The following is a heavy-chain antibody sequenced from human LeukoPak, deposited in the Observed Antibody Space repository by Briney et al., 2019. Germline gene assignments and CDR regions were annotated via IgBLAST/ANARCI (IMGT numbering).Heavy chain of an antibody. CDR1: GYTFTGYY. V-gene: IGHV1-2*02. Sequence: ASVKVSCKASGYTFTGYYMHWVRQAPGQGLEWMGWFNPNSGGTNYAQKFQGRVTMTRDTSISTAYMELSRLRSDDTAVYYCARVLGYYDSSGYGYWGQGTLVTVSS. J-gene: IGHJ4*02. CDR3: ARVLGYYDSSGYGY. CDR2: FNPNSGGT. D-gene: IGHD3-22*01.